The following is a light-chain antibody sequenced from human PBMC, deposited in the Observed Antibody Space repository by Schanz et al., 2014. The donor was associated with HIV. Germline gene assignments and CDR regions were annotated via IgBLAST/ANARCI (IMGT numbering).Light chain of an antibody. CDR3: SSYAATSNVL. J-gene: IGLJ3*02. CDR1: SSNIGAGYD. V-gene: IGLV1-40*01. Sequence: QSVLTQPPSLSGAPGQRISLSCNGSSSNIGAGYDVHWYQHFPGTAPKLLIFDNTNRPSGVPARFSGSKSGTSASLAITGLQADDEADYYCSSYAATSNVLFGGGTKLTVL. CDR2: DNT.